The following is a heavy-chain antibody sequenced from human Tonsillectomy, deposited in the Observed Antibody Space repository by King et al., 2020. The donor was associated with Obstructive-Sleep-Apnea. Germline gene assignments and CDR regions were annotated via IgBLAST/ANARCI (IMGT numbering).Heavy chain of an antibody. CDR2: ISAYNGNT. CDR1: GYTFTNYG. V-gene: IGHV1-18*04. D-gene: IGHD6-13*01. CDR3: ARDRQQLADY. Sequence: VQLVQSGAEVKKPGASVKVSCKASGYTFTNYGCTWVRQAPGRALEWMGWISAYNGNTNFAQNLQGRVTMTTDTSTSTAYMELTSLRSDDSAVYYCARDRQQLADYWGQGTLVTVSS. J-gene: IGHJ4*02.